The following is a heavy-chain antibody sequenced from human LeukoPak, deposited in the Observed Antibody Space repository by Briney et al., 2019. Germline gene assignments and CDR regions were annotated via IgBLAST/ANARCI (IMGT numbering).Heavy chain of an antibody. Sequence: GGSLRLSCAASGFSFSTYGVSWVRQAPGKGLEWVSGISGSGAGTYYADSVKGRFTISRDNSKNTLYLQMDSLSADDTAVYYCAKDCGGDCYSGDDAFDIWGQGTMVTVSS. CDR1: GFSFSTYG. J-gene: IGHJ3*02. CDR3: AKDCGGDCYSGDDAFDI. CDR2: ISGSGAGT. D-gene: IGHD2-21*02. V-gene: IGHV3-23*01.